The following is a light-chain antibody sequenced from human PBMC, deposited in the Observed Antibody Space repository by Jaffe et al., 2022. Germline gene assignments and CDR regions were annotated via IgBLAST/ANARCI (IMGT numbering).Light chain of an antibody. Sequence: QAGLTQSPSVSKGLRQTATLACTGNNYNVGNQGAAWLQQHQGHPPKLLSYRNNSRPSGISERFSASRSGNTASLTITGLQPEDEADYYCSAWDSSLSVVVFGGGTKLTVL. V-gene: IGLV10-54*04. J-gene: IGLJ2*01. CDR1: NYNVGNQG. CDR2: RNN. CDR3: SAWDSSLSVVV.